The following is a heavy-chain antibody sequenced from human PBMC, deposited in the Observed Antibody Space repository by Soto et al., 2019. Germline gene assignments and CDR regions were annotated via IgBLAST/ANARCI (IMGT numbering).Heavy chain of an antibody. D-gene: IGHD7-27*01. CDR2: ISSNGGST. V-gene: IGHV3-64*02. Sequence: EVQLVESGEGLVQPGGSLRLSCAASGFTFSNYAMNWVRQAPGKGLEYVSAISSNGGSTYYADSVKGRFTISRDNSKNTLYLQMGSPRDEDMAVYYCARGSWGFDYWGQGTLVTVSS. CDR3: ARGSWGFDY. CDR1: GFTFSNYA. J-gene: IGHJ4*02.